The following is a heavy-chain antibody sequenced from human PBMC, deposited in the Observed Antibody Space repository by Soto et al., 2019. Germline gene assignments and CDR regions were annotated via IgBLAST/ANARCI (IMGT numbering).Heavy chain of an antibody. J-gene: IGHJ6*02. Sequence: SETLSLTCTVSGGSISSYYWSWIRQPPGKGLEWIGYIYYSGSTNYNPSLKSRVTIPVDTSKNQFSLKLSSVTAADTAVYYCARRIRGGSYYNDYYYGMDVWGQGTTVTVSS. V-gene: IGHV4-59*08. CDR2: IYYSGST. D-gene: IGHD1-26*01. CDR3: ARRIRGGSYYNDYYYGMDV. CDR1: GGSISSYY.